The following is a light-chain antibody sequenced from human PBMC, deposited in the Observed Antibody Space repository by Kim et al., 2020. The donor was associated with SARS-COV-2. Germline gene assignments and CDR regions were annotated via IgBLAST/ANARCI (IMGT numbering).Light chain of an antibody. V-gene: IGKV1-27*01. CDR3: QRYNGALET. Sequence: GDRVTVTCRASQDIKNNVALYQQKPGKVPKVLIYDASTLQSWVPSRFSGSGSGTDFSLTISSLQPEDVATYYCQRYNGALETFGQGTKVDIK. CDR2: DAS. J-gene: IGKJ1*01. CDR1: QDIKNN.